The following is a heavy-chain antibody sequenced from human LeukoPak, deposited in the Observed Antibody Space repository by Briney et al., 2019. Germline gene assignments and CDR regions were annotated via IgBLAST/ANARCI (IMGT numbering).Heavy chain of an antibody. Sequence: GGSLRLTCAGSGFSFSSNTMSWVRQAPGRGLEWVSAISNNGGRTDYADSVKGRFTISRDNSKSTLYLHMDSLKAEDTAVYYCARDEDTSALSEYWGQGTLVTVSS. CDR3: ARDEDTSALSEY. CDR1: GFSFSSNT. CDR2: ISNNGGRT. V-gene: IGHV3-23*01. J-gene: IGHJ4*02. D-gene: IGHD2/OR15-2a*01.